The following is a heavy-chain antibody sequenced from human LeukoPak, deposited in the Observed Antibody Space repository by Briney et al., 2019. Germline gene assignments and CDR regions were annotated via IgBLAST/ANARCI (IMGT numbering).Heavy chain of an antibody. CDR2: IYYRGST. CDR3: ARLPRWDYYCLDY. J-gene: IGHJ4*02. Sequence: SETLSLTCTVSGGSISSYHWSWIRQPPGKGLEWIGYIYYRGSTNYSPSLKSRVTISVDTSKNQFFLKLTSVTAADTAVYYCARLPRWDYYCLDYWGQGTLVTVSS. CDR1: GGSISSYH. D-gene: IGHD3-10*01. V-gene: IGHV4-59*08.